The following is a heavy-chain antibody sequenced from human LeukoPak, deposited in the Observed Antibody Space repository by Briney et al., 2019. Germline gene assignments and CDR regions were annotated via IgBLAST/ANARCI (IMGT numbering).Heavy chain of an antibody. CDR3: AKGFQTCGELSFDA. J-gene: IGHJ4*02. D-gene: IGHD4-17*01. V-gene: IGHV3-23*01. CDR1: GFTFNNFA. Sequence: GGSLRLSCAASGFTFNNFAMSWVRQAPGKGLEWVSTVSGSATNTYYADSVKGRFIVSRDNSRNTLDLQMNSLRADDTAVYYCAKGFQTCGELSFDAWGQGTLVTVSS. CDR2: VSGSATNT.